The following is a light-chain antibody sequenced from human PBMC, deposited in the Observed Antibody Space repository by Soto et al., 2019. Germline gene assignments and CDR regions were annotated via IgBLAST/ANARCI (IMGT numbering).Light chain of an antibody. V-gene: IGKV1-33*01. CDR1: QAIKNF. Sequence: DFQMTQSPSSLSASVGDRVTITCRATQAIKNFLNWYQQKPGRAPKLLISEASTLQRGVPSRFSGSGSGTHFTFVISSLQPEDVGTYYCQQSDNLPLTFGQGTRLDIK. CDR3: QQSDNLPLT. CDR2: EAS. J-gene: IGKJ5*01.